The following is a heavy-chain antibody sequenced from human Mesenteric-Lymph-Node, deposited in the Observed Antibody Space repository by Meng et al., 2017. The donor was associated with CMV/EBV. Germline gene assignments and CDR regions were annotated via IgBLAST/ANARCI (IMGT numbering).Heavy chain of an antibody. V-gene: IGHV2-5*02. CDR2: IYWDDDK. CDR1: GVSLSTRGVV. Sequence: CTFSGVSLSTRGVVVGWIRQPPGKALKWLALIYWDDDKRYSPSLKSRLTITKDTSKNQVVLTMTNMDPVDTATYYCAHRGSSWYFDYWGQGTLVTVSS. D-gene: IGHD6-13*01. CDR3: AHRGSSWYFDY. J-gene: IGHJ4*02.